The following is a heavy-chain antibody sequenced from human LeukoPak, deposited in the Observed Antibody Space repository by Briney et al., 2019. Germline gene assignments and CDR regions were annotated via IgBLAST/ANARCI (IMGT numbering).Heavy chain of an antibody. CDR3: ARYTAMVAFHAHGFDI. CDR1: GGSISSYY. D-gene: IGHD5-18*01. V-gene: IGHV4-59*01. Sequence: PSETLSLTCSVSGGSISSYYWSWIRQSPGKGLEWIGYIYYSGSANYNPSLKSRVTISVDTSKNQFSLRLRSVTAADTAVYYCARYTAMVAFHAHGFDIWGQGTMVTVS. CDR2: IYYSGSA. J-gene: IGHJ3*02.